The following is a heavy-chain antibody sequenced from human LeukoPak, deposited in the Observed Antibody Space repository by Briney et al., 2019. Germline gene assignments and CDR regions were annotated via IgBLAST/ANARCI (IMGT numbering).Heavy chain of an antibody. CDR3: ARASAGIVGAPSAGFYYYYGMDV. J-gene: IGHJ6*02. V-gene: IGHV3-21*01. D-gene: IGHD1-26*01. CDR1: GFTFSNFW. CDR2: ISSSSSYI. Sequence: GESLRLSCTASGFTFSNFWMGWVRQAPGKGLEWVSSISSSSSYIYYADSVKGRFTISRDNAKNSLYLQMNSLRAEDTAVYYCARASAGIVGAPSAGFYYYYGMDVWGQGTTVTVSS.